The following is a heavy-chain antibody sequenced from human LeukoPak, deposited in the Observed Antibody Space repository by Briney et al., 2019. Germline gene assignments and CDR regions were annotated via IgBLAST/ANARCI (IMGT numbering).Heavy chain of an antibody. D-gene: IGHD5-18*01. V-gene: IGHV3-7*05. CDR1: GFTFSSYW. CDR2: IKQDGSEK. J-gene: IGHJ4*02. Sequence: GGSLRLSCAASGFTFSSYWMSWVRQAPGKGLEWVANIKQDGSEKYYVDSVKGRFTISRDNAKNSLYLQMNSLRAEDTAVYYCARAPFTAMGYFDYWGQGTLVTVSS. CDR3: ARAPFTAMGYFDY.